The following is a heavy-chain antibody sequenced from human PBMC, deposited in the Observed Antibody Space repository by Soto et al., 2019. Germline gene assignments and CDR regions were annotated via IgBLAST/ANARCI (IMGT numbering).Heavy chain of an antibody. CDR2: INTDSGNT. CDR3: ARDAYCSTTACSDIWFDP. CDR1: GYTFSNYD. D-gene: IGHD2-2*01. V-gene: IGHV1-3*04. J-gene: IGHJ5*02. Sequence: GASVKVSCKASGYTFSNYDMHWVRQAPGQRLEWMGWINTDSGNTKNSQKFQGRVAITRDTSASTAYMELSSLRSEDTAIYYCARDAYCSTTACSDIWFDPWGQGTLVTVSS.